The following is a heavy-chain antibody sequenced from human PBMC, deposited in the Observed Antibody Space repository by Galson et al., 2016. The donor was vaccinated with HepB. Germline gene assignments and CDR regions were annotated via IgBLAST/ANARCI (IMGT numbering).Heavy chain of an antibody. Sequence: SLRLSCAASGLTVSSNYMSWVRQAPGKGLEWVSVIYSGGGTYYADSVQGRFTISRDNSKNTVFLEMNSLRAEDTAVYYCGTESYLKGHSIVVAAPSQTWGQGTLVTVSS. D-gene: IGHD2-15*01. CDR3: GTESYLKGHSIVVAAPSQT. J-gene: IGHJ5*02. CDR2: IYSGGGT. V-gene: IGHV3-53*01. CDR1: GLTVSSNY.